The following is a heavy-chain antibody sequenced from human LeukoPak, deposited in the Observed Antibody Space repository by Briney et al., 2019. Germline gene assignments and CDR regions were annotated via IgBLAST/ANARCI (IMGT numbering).Heavy chain of an antibody. CDR3: ARMPPGVVYWFGP. CDR2: IYYSGST. CDR1: GGSMSHYY. J-gene: IGHJ5*02. D-gene: IGHD3-3*01. Sequence: NASETLSLTCTVSGGSMSHYYWSWIRQPPGKGLEWIGYIYYSGSTKYNPSIKSRVTISVDTSQNQFSLKLSSVTAADTAVYYCARMPPGVVYWFGPWGQGTLVTVSS. V-gene: IGHV4-59*12.